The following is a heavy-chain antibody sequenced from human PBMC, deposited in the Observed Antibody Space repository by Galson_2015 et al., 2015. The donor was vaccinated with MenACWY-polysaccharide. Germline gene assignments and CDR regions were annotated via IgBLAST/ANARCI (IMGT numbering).Heavy chain of an antibody. Sequence: SLRLSCAASGFTFSSYWMHWVRQAPGKGLVWASRINSDGGSTSYADSVKGRFTISRDNSKNTLYLQMNSLRAEDTAVYYCAKAHLAARPDRRMVYFYYMDGWGKGTTVTVSS. J-gene: IGHJ6*03. CDR3: AKAHLAARPDRRMVYFYYMDG. D-gene: IGHD6-6*01. CDR2: INSDGGST. V-gene: IGHV3-74*01. CDR1: GFTFSSYW.